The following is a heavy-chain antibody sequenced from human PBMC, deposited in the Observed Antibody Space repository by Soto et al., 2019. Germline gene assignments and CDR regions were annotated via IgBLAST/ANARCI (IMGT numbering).Heavy chain of an antibody. Sequence: EASVKVSSKASCYTFTKYAMHLVRPAPGQRLEWMGWINAGNGNTKYSQKFQGRVTITRDTSASTAYMELSSLRSEDTAVYYCARDPPTAMVIYYFDYWGQGTLVTVSS. V-gene: IGHV1-3*01. D-gene: IGHD5-18*01. CDR2: INAGNGNT. J-gene: IGHJ4*02. CDR1: CYTFTKYA. CDR3: ARDPPTAMVIYYFDY.